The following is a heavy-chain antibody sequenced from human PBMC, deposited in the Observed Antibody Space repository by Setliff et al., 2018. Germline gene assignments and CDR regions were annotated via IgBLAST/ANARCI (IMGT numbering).Heavy chain of an antibody. V-gene: IGHV4-61*02. D-gene: IGHD2-8*01. CDR3: AKEHVVISFVTNTHHHYGMDV. CDR2: IYTDGTT. CDR1: GASLRRGSNY. Sequence: SETLSLTCTVSGASLRRGSNYWGWFRQPAGKGLEWVGRIYTDGTTNYNPSLKSRVSISADTSMNRFSLRMTSVSAADTAVYYCAKEHVVISFVTNTHHHYGMDVWGQGTTVTVS. J-gene: IGHJ6*02.